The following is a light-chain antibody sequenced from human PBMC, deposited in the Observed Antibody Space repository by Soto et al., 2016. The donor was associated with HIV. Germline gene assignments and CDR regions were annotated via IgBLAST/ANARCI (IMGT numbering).Light chain of an antibody. CDR3: QQTDSFPFI. V-gene: IGKV1-12*01. J-gene: IGKJ3*01. Sequence: DIQMTQSPSSVSASVGDRVTITCRASQAINSRLAWYQQNPGKAPEVLITATYTLQDGVPSRFSGSASGGTGTDFTLTIDSLQPEDFATYYCQQTDSFPFIFGPGTKVNV. CDR2: ATY. CDR1: QAINSR.